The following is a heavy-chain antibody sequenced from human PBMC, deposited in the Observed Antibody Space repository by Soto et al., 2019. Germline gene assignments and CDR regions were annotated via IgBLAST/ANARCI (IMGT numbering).Heavy chain of an antibody. J-gene: IGHJ5*02. Sequence: QVQLQESGPGLVKPSETLSLTCTVSGGSIDTSRYYWGWIRQPPGKGLEWLGSIYYSGTTYYNPSLKSRVTISADPSKNQFSLKLSSVTAADTAFFYCARLRGAFLISTNIWFDPWGQGTLVTVSS. V-gene: IGHV4-39*01. CDR3: ARLRGAFLISTNIWFDP. CDR2: IYYSGTT. D-gene: IGHD2-2*01. CDR1: GGSIDTSRYY.